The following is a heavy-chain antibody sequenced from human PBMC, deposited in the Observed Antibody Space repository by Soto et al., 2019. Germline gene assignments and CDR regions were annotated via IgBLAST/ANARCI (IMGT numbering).Heavy chain of an antibody. CDR3: ARESGGATATLDYYYFYMDV. V-gene: IGHV1-2*04. Sequence: QVQLVQSGAEVRKPGASVTVSCRSSGDSFNDYYIHWVRQAPGQGLEWMGWINPHSGVTKYAQKFQGWVSMTRDTSIRTVYLQLSRLSSDDTAVYYCARESGGATATLDYYYFYMDVWGTGTTVTVSS. J-gene: IGHJ6*03. CDR2: INPHSGVT. CDR1: GDSFNDYY. D-gene: IGHD5-12*01.